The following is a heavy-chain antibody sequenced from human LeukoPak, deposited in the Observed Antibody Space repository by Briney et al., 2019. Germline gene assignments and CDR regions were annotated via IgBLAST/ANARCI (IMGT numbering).Heavy chain of an antibody. CDR3: ARRPWLVLSGGPREKRYYFDY. CDR2: INHSGST. Sequence: SETLSLTCAVYGGSFSGYYWSWIRQPPGKGLEWIGEINHSGSTNYNPSLKSRVTISVDTSKNQFSLKLSSATAADTAVYYCARRPWLVLSGGPREKRYYFDYWGQGTLVTVSS. V-gene: IGHV4-34*01. J-gene: IGHJ4*02. D-gene: IGHD6-19*01. CDR1: GGSFSGYY.